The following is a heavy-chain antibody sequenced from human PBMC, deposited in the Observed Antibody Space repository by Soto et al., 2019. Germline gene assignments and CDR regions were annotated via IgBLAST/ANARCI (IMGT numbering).Heavy chain of an antibody. V-gene: IGHV3-30*18. J-gene: IGHJ1*01. Sequence: QVQLVESGGGVVQPGRSLRLSCAASGFTFSSYGMHWVRQAPGKGLEWVAVISYDGSDKYYADSVKGRFTISRDNSNNTRYLEMDSRRAEDTAVYYCAKGVVGATTYLQHWGQGTLVTVSS. CDR1: GFTFSSYG. CDR3: AKGVVGATTYLQH. CDR2: ISYDGSDK. D-gene: IGHD1-26*01.